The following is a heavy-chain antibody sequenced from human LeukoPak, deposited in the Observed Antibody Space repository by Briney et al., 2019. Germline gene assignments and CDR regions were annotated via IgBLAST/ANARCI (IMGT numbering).Heavy chain of an antibody. V-gene: IGHV3-53*01. Sequence: GGSLRLSCAASGFTVSSNYMSWVRQAPGRGLEWVSVIYSGGSTYYADSVKGRFTISRDNSKNTLYLQMSSLRAEDTAVYYCARAAYDSGSYIVNHDYWGQGTLVTVSS. CDR1: GFTVSSNY. J-gene: IGHJ4*02. CDR3: ARAAYDSGSYIVNHDY. D-gene: IGHD3-22*01. CDR2: IYSGGST.